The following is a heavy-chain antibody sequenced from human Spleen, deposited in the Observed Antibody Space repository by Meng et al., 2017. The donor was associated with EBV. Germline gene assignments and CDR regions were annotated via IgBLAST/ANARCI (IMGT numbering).Heavy chain of an antibody. CDR2: VDQSGVS. D-gene: IGHD3-22*01. CDR3: ASRGDGIFSNYDWFDL. V-gene: IGHV4-34*01. CDR1: GGSFTGHY. J-gene: IGHJ5*02. Sequence: QVPLQQWGAGLLKPSETLSLPCAVDGGSFTGHYWSWIRQPPWKGLEWIGEVDQSGVSNYNPSLKSRVTMSLDTSKNQFSLKLSSVTAADTAVYYCASRGDGIFSNYDWFDLWGQGTLVTVSS.